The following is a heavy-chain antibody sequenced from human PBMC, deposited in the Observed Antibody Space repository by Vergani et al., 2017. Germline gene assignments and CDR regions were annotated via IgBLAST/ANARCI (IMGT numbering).Heavy chain of an antibody. D-gene: IGHD3-3*01. J-gene: IGHJ4*02. Sequence: EVQLVESGGGLVKPGGSLRLSCAASGFTFSNAWMSWVRQAPGKGLEWVGRIKSKTDGGTTDYAAPVKGRFTISRDDSKNTLYLQMNSLKTEDTAVYYCAKRRGVRQITIFGVVIPEGGSGSYEGFDYWGQGTLVTVSS. CDR1: GFTFSNAW. CDR3: AKRRGVRQITIFGVVIPEGGSGSYEGFDY. V-gene: IGHV3-15*01. CDR2: IKSKTDGGTT.